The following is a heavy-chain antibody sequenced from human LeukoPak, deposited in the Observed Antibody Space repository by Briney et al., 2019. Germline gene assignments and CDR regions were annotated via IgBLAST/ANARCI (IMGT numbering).Heavy chain of an antibody. J-gene: IGHJ3*02. D-gene: IGHD7-27*01. CDR3: ARDGGGTGDPDDAFDI. CDR1: SGSISNYY. CDR2: IYYSGST. Sequence: SETLSLTCTVSSGSISNYYWSWIRQPAGKGLEWIGYIYYSGSTYYNPSLKSRVTISVDTSKNQFSLKLSSVTAADTAVYYCARDGGGTGDPDDAFDIWGQGTMVTVSS. V-gene: IGHV4-59*12.